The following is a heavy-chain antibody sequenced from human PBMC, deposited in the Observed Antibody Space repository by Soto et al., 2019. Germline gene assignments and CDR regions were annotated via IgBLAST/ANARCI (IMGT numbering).Heavy chain of an antibody. J-gene: IGHJ3*02. V-gene: IGHV3-53*04. CDR3: ARDRQSSGWVDAFDI. D-gene: IGHD6-19*01. CDR2: IFTGGST. Sequence: EVQLVVSGGGLVQPGGSLRVSWAASGFSVRSNYMSWVRQAPGNGLEWVSVIFTGGSTYYADSVKGRFTISRHSSMNTVYLQMDSLRAEDTAVYYCARDRQSSGWVDAFDIWGQGTMVTVSS. CDR1: GFSVRSNY.